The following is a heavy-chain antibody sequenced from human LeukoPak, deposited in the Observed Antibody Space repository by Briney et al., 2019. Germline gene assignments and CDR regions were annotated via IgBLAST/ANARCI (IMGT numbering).Heavy chain of an antibody. CDR1: SDSISSSNNY. J-gene: IGHJ6*02. V-gene: IGHV4-39*07. D-gene: IGHD3-22*01. CDR2: LYYGGST. CDR3: ARSYYDSSGDYYYYYGMDV. Sequence: SETLSLTCTVSSDSISSSNNYWGWIRQPPGEGLEWIGSLYYGGSTYYNPSLRSRVTISVDTSKNQFSLKLSSVTAADTAVYYCARSYYDSSGDYYYYYGMDVWGQGTTVTVSS.